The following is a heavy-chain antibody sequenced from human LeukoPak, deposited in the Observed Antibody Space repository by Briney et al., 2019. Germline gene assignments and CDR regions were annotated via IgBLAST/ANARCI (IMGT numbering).Heavy chain of an antibody. CDR2: FDHLGST. V-gene: IGHV4-34*01. Sequence: SETLSLTCAVYGGSFSDNYWSWIRQPPGKGLEWMGEFDHLGSTNFNPSLKSRVTISVDPSKYQFSLKVNSVTAADTAVYYCARANAPGCRRISCLGMDVWGQGTTVTVSS. D-gene: IGHD2-15*01. CDR3: ARANAPGCRRISCLGMDV. J-gene: IGHJ6*02. CDR1: GGSFSDNY.